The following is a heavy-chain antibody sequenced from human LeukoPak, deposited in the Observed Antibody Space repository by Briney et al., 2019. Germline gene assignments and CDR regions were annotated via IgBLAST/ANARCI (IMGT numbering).Heavy chain of an antibody. V-gene: IGHV4-34*01. CDR1: GGSFSGYY. CDR2: INHSGST. CDR3: ARGLDTADI. J-gene: IGHJ4*02. D-gene: IGHD5-18*01. Sequence: SETLSLTCAVYGGSFSGYYWSWIRQPPGKGLEWIGEINHSGSTNYNPSLKSRVTISVDTSKNQFFLKLSSVTAADTAVYYCARGLDTADIWGQGTLVTVSS.